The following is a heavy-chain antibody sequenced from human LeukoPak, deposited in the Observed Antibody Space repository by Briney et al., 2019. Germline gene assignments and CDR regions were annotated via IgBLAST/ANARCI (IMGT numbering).Heavy chain of an antibody. CDR2: IIPILGIA. D-gene: IGHD2-2*01. Sequence: SVKVSCKASGYTFTSYGISWVRQAPGQGLEWMGRIIPILGIANYAQKFQGRVTITADKSTSTAYMELSSLRSEDTAVYYCARVMYPYYMDVWGKGTTVTVSS. V-gene: IGHV1-69*04. CDR1: GYTFTSYG. J-gene: IGHJ6*03. CDR3: ARVMYPYYMDV.